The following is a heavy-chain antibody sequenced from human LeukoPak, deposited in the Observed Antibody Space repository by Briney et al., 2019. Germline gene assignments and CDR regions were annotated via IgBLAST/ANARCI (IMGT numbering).Heavy chain of an antibody. V-gene: IGHV4-39*01. CDR3: ARHFGDHNAFDI. CDR2: IYYSGST. Sequence: RASETLSLTCTVSGGSISSSSYYWGWIRQPPGKGLEWIGSIYYSGSTYYNPSLKSRVTISVDTSKNQFSLKLSSVTAADTAVYYCARHFGDHNAFDIWGQGTMVTVSS. J-gene: IGHJ3*02. D-gene: IGHD1-14*01. CDR1: GGSISSSSYY.